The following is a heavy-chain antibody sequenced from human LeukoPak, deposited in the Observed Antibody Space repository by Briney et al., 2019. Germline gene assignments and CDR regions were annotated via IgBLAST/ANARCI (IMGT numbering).Heavy chain of an antibody. J-gene: IGHJ6*02. Sequence: SSETLSLTCTVSGGSISNYYWSWIRQRPGKGLEWIGYIYYSGSTNYNPSLKSRVTISVDTSKNQFSLKLSSVTAADTAVYYCARVGGTNYYYYGMDVWGQGTTVTVSS. CDR3: ARVGGTNYYYYGMDV. V-gene: IGHV4-59*01. D-gene: IGHD1-26*01. CDR2: IYYSGST. CDR1: GGSISNYY.